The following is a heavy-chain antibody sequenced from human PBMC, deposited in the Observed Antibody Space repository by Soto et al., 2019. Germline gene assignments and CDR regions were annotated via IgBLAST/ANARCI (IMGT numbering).Heavy chain of an antibody. CDR1: GYPFTSYH. D-gene: IGHD6-19*01. J-gene: IGHJ5*02. CDR2: INPTEGRT. V-gene: IGHV1-46*01. CDR3: ARGREISVGNTGFDP. Sequence: QVQLVQYGAEMRKPGASLQLSCQTSGYPFTSYHVHWVRQATGQGLEWLGVINPTEGRTRYSQKFQDRVNMTRDTSTSTGYMELSSLRSEDTAIYFCARGREISVGNTGFDPWGQGTLVTVSS.